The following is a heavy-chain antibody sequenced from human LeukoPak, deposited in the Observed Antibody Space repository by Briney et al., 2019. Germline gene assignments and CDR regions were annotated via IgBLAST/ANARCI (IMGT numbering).Heavy chain of an antibody. Sequence: SETLSLTCTVSGGSFSSGSYYWSWIRQPPGKGLEWIGYIYYSGSTYYNPSLKSRVTISVDTSRNQFSLKLSSVTAADTAVYYCARDLRSSSSSGINYYGMDVWGQGTTVTVSS. J-gene: IGHJ6*02. CDR1: GGSFSSGSYY. D-gene: IGHD6-6*01. CDR2: IYYSGST. CDR3: ARDLRSSSSSGINYYGMDV. V-gene: IGHV4-31*03.